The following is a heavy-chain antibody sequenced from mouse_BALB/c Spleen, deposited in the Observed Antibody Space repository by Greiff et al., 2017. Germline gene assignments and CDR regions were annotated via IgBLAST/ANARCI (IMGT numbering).Heavy chain of an antibody. J-gene: IGHJ2*01. CDR2: IDPSDSET. CDR3: ARGGDGYYGDY. Sequence: QVQLKESGPQLVRPGASVKISCKASGYSFTSYWMHWVKQRPGQGLEWIGMIDPSDSETRLNQKFKDKATLTVDKSSSTAYMQLSSPTSEDSAVYYCARGGDGYYGDYWGQGTTLTVSS. V-gene: IGHV1S126*01. D-gene: IGHD2-3*01. CDR1: GYSFTSYW.